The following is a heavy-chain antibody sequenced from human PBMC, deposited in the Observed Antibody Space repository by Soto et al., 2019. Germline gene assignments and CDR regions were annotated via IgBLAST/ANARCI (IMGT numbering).Heavy chain of an antibody. CDR1: GGSISSSNW. D-gene: IGHD5-18*01. J-gene: IGHJ4*02. Sequence: QVQLQESGPGLVKPSGTLSLTCAVSGGSISSSNWWSWVRQPPGKGLEWIGEIYHSGSTNYNPSLKSRGTISVDKSKHQFSLKLSSGTAAVTAVYYCARGIGYSYGPQGDDYWGQGTLVTVSS. CDR2: IYHSGST. CDR3: ARGIGYSYGPQGDDY. V-gene: IGHV4-4*02.